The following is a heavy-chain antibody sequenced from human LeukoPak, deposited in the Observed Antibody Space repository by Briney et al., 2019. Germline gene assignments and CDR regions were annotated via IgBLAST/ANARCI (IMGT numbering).Heavy chain of an antibody. Sequence: PSETLSLTCTVSGGSISGYYWVWIRQPPGKGLEWIGYIYYSGNTNYNPSLKSRVTISVDTSKNQFSLKLSSVTAADTAVYYCARDNYYDSSGYFTGGFDLWGRGTLVTVTS. CDR1: GGSISGYY. J-gene: IGHJ2*01. CDR2: IYYSGNT. V-gene: IGHV4-59*01. D-gene: IGHD3-22*01. CDR3: ARDNYYDSSGYFTGGFDL.